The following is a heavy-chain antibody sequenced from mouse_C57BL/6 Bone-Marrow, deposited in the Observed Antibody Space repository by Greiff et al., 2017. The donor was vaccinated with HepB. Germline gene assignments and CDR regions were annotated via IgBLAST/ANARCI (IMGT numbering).Heavy chain of an antibody. Sequence: QVQLQQPGAELVKPGASVKMSCKASGYTFTSYWMTWVKQRPGQGLEWIGDIYPGSGSTNYNEKFKSKATLTVDTSSSTAYMQLSSLTSEDSAVYYCARSTTVVAPYYFDYWGQGTTLTVSS. CDR1: GYTFTSYW. CDR2: IYPGSGST. CDR3: ARSTTVVAPYYFDY. V-gene: IGHV1-55*01. J-gene: IGHJ2*01. D-gene: IGHD1-1*01.